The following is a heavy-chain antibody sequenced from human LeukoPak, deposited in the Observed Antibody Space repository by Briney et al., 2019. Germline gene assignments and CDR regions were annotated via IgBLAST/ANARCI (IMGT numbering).Heavy chain of an antibody. V-gene: IGHV1-2*02. CDR1: GYTFTGYY. CDR2: INPNSGGT. D-gene: IGHD5-12*01. J-gene: IGHJ4*02. Sequence: ASVKVSCKASGYTFTGYYMHWVRQAPGQGLEWMGWINPNSGGTNYAQKFQGRVTMTRDTSISTAHMELSRLRSDDTAVYCCARDRSRYSGYDLGYWGQGTLVTVSS. CDR3: ARDRSRYSGYDLGY.